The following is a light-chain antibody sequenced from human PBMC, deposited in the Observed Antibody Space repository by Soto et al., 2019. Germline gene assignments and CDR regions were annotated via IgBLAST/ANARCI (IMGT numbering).Light chain of an antibody. Sequence: EIVMTQSPATLSLSPGERATLSCRASQSVSSNLAWYQQKPGQAPRLLIYGASTRATGIPARFSGSGSGTEFTLAISSLQPEDSATYYCQQYGYSPPWTFGQGTKVDIK. CDR3: QQYGYSPPWT. V-gene: IGKV3-15*01. CDR2: GAS. CDR1: QSVSSN. J-gene: IGKJ1*01.